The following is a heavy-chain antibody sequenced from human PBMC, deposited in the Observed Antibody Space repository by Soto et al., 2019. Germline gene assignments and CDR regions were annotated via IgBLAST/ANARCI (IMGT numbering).Heavy chain of an antibody. Sequence: PSETLSLTCTVSGGSVSSGSYYWSWIRQPPGKGLEWIGYIYYSGSTNYNPSLKSRVTMSVDTSKNQFSLKVSSVTAADTAVYYCARANNGYDLFDYWGQGTLVTVSS. CDR3: ARANNGYDLFDY. V-gene: IGHV4-61*01. CDR2: IYYSGST. CDR1: GGSVSSGSYY. D-gene: IGHD5-12*01. J-gene: IGHJ4*02.